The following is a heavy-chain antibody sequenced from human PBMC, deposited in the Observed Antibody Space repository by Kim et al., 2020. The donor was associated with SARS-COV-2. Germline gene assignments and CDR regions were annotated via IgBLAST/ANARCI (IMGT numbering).Heavy chain of an antibody. Sequence: ASVTVSCKASGYTFTNYYIHWVRQAPGQGLEWMGIINPSGGSTTPAQKFRGRVTMTRDTSTTTVEMQLTSLRSEDAATYYCARDLVSRNYYGMDVWGQGTTVTVSS. D-gene: IGHD2-8*01. CDR2: INPSGGST. J-gene: IGHJ6*02. V-gene: IGHV1-46*01. CDR3: ARDLVSRNYYGMDV. CDR1: GYTFTNYY.